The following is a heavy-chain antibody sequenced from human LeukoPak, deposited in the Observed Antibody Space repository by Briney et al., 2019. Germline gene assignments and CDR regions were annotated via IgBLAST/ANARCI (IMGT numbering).Heavy chain of an antibody. CDR2: IKQDGSGK. Sequence: GGSLRLSCAASGFTFSSYWMSWVRQAPGKGLAWVANIKQDGSGKYYVDSVKGRFTISRDNAKDSLYLQMNSLRAEDTAVYYCARHEDIVDVVAATDWGQGTLVTVSS. V-gene: IGHV3-7*01. CDR3: ARHEDIVDVVAATD. J-gene: IGHJ4*02. CDR1: GFTFSSYW. D-gene: IGHD2-15*01.